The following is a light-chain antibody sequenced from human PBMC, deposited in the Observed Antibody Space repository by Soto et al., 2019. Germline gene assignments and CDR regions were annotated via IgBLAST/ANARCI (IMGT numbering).Light chain of an antibody. J-gene: IGLJ2*01. Sequence: QSALTQPASVSGSPGQSITISCTGTSSDVGSPNFVSWYQQRPGKAPKLMIFEVTKRPSGVSSRFSASKSGNTASLTISVVQAEDEADYYCCSYAGTTTWVFGGGTQLTVL. CDR2: EVT. V-gene: IGLV2-23*02. CDR1: SSDVGSPNF. CDR3: CSYAGTTTWV.